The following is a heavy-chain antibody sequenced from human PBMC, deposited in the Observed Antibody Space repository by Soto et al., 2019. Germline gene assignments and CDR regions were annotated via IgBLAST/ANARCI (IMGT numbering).Heavy chain of an antibody. CDR2: IYYSGST. V-gene: IGHV4-61*01. Sequence: SETLSLTCTVSGGSVSSGSYYWSWIRQPPGKGLEWIGYIYYSGSTNYNPSLKSRVTISVDTSKNQFSLKLSSVTAADTAVYYCASYNCGGDCYAFDIWGQGTMVTVSS. CDR3: ASYNCGGDCYAFDI. J-gene: IGHJ3*02. D-gene: IGHD2-21*02. CDR1: GGSVSSGSYY.